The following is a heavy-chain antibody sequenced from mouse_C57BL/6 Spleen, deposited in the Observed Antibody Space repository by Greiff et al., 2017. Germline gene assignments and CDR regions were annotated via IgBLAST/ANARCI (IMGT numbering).Heavy chain of an antibody. Sequence: EVTLVESEGCLVQPGSSMKLSCTASGFTFSDYYMSWVRQVPETCLDWVANLNYDGSSTYYLASLQILFIISRDNAKNILYLQMRSLKSEDTATYYCARAHYDYDTWLAYWGQGTLVTVSA. CDR2: LNYDGSST. CDR1: GFTFSDYY. D-gene: IGHD2-4*01. J-gene: IGHJ3*01. V-gene: IGHV5-16*01. CDR3: ARAHYDYDTWLAY.